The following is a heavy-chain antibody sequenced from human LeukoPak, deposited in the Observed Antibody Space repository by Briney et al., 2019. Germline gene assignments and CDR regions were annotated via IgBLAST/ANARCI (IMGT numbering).Heavy chain of an antibody. V-gene: IGHV1-69*02. J-gene: IGHJ6*02. Sequence: SVKVSCKASGGTFSSYTISWVRQAPGQGLEWMGRIIPILGIANYAQKFQGIVTITADKSTSTAYMELSSLRSEDTAVFYCARGHQPPYYGMDVWGQGTTVTVSS. CDR1: GGTFSSYT. CDR3: ARGHQPPYYGMDV. CDR2: IIPILGIA.